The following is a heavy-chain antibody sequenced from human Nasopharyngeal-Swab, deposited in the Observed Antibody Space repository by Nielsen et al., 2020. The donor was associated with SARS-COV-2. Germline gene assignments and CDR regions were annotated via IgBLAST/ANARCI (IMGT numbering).Heavy chain of an antibody. Sequence: GESLKISCKGSGYSFTSYWIGWVRQMPGKGLEWMGIYPGDSDTRYSPSFQGQVTISADKSISTAHLQWSSLKASDTAMYYCARPSFHEGFDYWGQGTLVTVSS. V-gene: IGHV5-51*01. CDR1: GYSFTSYW. CDR2: YPGDSDT. CDR3: ARPSFHEGFDY. D-gene: IGHD2-21*01. J-gene: IGHJ4*02.